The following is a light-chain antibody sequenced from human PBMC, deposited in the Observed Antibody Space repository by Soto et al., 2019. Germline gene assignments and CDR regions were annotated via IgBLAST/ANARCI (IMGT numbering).Light chain of an antibody. V-gene: IGKV1D-12*01. Sequence: DIQMTQSPSSVSASVGDRVTITCRASQGIGSWLAWYQQKPGKAPKLLISVASSLQSGVPSRFSGSGSGTDFTLTIRSLQPEDFATYYCQQANGSPFTFGPGTKVDIK. CDR3: QQANGSPFT. CDR1: QGIGSW. J-gene: IGKJ3*01. CDR2: VAS.